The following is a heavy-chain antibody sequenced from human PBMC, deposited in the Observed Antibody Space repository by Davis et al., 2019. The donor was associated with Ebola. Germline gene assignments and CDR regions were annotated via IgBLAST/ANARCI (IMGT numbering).Heavy chain of an antibody. V-gene: IGHV3-9*01. CDR3: AKGPLGYCTGSVCYGAPYYYYGMDV. CDR1: GFTFDDYA. D-gene: IGHD2-8*02. Sequence: GGSLRLSCAASGFTFDDYAMHWVRQAPGKGLEWVSGISWNIGSIGYADSVKGRFTISRDNAKNSLYLQMNSLRAEDTALYYCAKGPLGYCTGSVCYGAPYYYYGMDVWGQGTTVTVSS. CDR2: ISWNIGSI. J-gene: IGHJ6*02.